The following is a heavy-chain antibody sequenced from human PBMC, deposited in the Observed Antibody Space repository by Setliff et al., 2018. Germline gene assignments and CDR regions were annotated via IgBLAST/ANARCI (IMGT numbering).Heavy chain of an antibody. J-gene: IGHJ6*03. V-gene: IGHV4-34*01. CDR2: INHSGST. D-gene: IGHD2-15*01. CDR1: GGSFSGYY. Sequence: PSETLSLTCAVYGGSFSGYYWSWIRQPPGKGLEWIGEINHSGSTNYNQSLKSRVTLSVDTSKNQFSLQLTSVTAADTATYYCARGGGSVLPNYYYFNYMDVWGNGTTVTVSS. CDR3: ARGGGSVLPNYYYFNYMDV.